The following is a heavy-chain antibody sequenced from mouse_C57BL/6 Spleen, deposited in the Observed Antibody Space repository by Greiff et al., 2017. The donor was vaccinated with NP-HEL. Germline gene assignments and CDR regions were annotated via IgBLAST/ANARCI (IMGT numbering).Heavy chain of an antibody. D-gene: IGHD2-4*01. CDR1: GFTFSDYG. V-gene: IGHV5-17*01. CDR3: ARYYDYDDAH. J-gene: IGHJ3*01. CDR2: ISSGSSTI. Sequence: EVQGVESGGGLVKPGGSLKLSCAASGFTFSDYGMHWVRQAPEKGLEWVAYISSGSSTIYYADTVKGRFTISRDNAKNTLFLQMTSLRSEDTAMYYCARYYDYDDAHWGQGTLVTVSA.